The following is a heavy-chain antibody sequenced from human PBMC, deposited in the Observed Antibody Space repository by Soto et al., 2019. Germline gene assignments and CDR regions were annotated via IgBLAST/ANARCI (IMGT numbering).Heavy chain of an antibody. CDR1: GDSISSGDHY. CDR2: ISYGGYT. J-gene: IGHJ4*02. V-gene: IGHV4-30-4*01. D-gene: IGHD2-8*01. CDR3: ASLNGSFLSFLDN. Sequence: QVQLQESGPGLVKPSQTLSLSCTVSGDSISSGDHYWSWIRQPPGKGLEWIAHISYGGYTFYNPSLQSRITMSVDTSKNQAYLKLSSVTAAYTAVYYCASLNGSFLSFLDNWGQGTPVTVYS.